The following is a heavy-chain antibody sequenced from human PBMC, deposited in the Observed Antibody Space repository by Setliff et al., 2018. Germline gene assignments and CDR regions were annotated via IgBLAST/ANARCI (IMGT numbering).Heavy chain of an antibody. CDR2: IYYSGST. CDR1: GGSISSYY. V-gene: IGHV4-59*03. J-gene: IGHJ4*02. Sequence: SETLSLTCTVSGGSISSYYWSWIRQPPGKGLEWIGYIYYSGSTNYNPSLKSRVTISVDTSKNQFSLKLSSVTAADTALYYCTVYNTGSSKDHYWGQGTQVTVSS. D-gene: IGHD2-8*02. CDR3: TVYNTGSSKDHY.